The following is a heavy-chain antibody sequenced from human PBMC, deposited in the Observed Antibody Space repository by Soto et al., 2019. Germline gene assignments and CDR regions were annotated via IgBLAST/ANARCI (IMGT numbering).Heavy chain of an antibody. J-gene: IGHJ5*02. Sequence: ASVKVSCKASGYTFTSYGISWVRQAPGQGLEWMGWISAYNGNTNYAQKLQGRVNMTTDTSTSTDYMELRSLGSDDTAVYYCARDRIPNWFDPWGQGTLVTVSS. CDR3: ARDRIPNWFDP. CDR2: ISAYNGNT. CDR1: GYTFTSYG. V-gene: IGHV1-18*01.